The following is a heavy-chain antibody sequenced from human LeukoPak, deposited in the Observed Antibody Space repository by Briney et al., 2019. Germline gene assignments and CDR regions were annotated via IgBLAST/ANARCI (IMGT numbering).Heavy chain of an antibody. CDR2: INHDGSKK. CDR1: ALILLHDR. Sequence: PGGSLRLSCASTALILLHDRWTSLGQAPGKGLEWVANINHDGSKKHYVDSVKGRFTISRDNTENSLSLQLNSLRAEDTAMYYCSRHSSPSSRSIYCDALDMWGQGTMVTVSS. CDR3: SRHSSPSSRSIYCDALDM. J-gene: IGHJ3*02. V-gene: IGHV3-7*01. D-gene: IGHD3-3*02.